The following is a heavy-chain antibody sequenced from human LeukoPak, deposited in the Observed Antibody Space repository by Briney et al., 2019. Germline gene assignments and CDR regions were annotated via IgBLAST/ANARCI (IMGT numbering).Heavy chain of an antibody. J-gene: IGHJ4*02. V-gene: IGHV4-31*03. CDR1: GGSISSGGYY. CDR2: IYYSGST. Sequence: SETLSLTSTVSGGSISSGGYYWSWIRQHPGKGLEWIGYIYYSGSTYYNPSLKSRVTISVDTSKNQFSLKLSSVTAADTAVYYCARRGDGYNYFDYWGQRTLVTVSS. CDR3: ARRGDGYNYFDY. D-gene: IGHD5-24*01.